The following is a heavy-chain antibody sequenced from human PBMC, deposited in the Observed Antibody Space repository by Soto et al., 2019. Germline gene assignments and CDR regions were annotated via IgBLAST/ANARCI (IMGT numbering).Heavy chain of an antibody. Sequence: EVQLVESGGGLVQPGESLRLSCAASGFTFSNYWMHWVRQAPGKGLVWVSRIDSDGSRITYADFVKGRFTISRDNAKKTVYMHLNSLRAEDTAVYYWVRTRLLVAVATREDFWGQGTLVTVSS. V-gene: IGHV3-74*01. CDR3: VRTRLLVAVATREDF. CDR1: GFTFSNYW. D-gene: IGHD2-15*01. CDR2: IDSDGSRI. J-gene: IGHJ4*02.